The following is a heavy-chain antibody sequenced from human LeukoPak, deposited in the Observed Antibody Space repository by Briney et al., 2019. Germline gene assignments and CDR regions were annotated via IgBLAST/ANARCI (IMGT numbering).Heavy chain of an antibody. Sequence: ASVKVSCKASGYTFISYGISWVRPAPGQGLEWMGWISAYNGNTNYAQKLQGRATMTTDTSTSTAYMELRSLRSDDTAVYYCARDLAPTVRFGPDCWGQGTLVTVSS. CDR2: ISAYNGNT. CDR1: GYTFISYG. V-gene: IGHV1-18*01. J-gene: IGHJ4*02. D-gene: IGHD3-10*01. CDR3: ARDLAPTVRFGPDC.